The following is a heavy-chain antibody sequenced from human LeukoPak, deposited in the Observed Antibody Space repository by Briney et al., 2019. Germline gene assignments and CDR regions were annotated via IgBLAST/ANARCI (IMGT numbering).Heavy chain of an antibody. CDR3: ARLLSPGWFDP. D-gene: IGHD2/OR15-2a*01. J-gene: IGHJ5*02. CDR1: GFTFSSYN. V-gene: IGHV4-59*04. Sequence: GSLRLSCVVSGFTFSSYNFNWVRQAPGKGLEWIANVYYNGDTYCNSSLYSRVTISADTSKNQFSLNLRSVTAADTAVYYCARLLSPGWFDPWGQGTLVTVSS. CDR2: VYYNGDT.